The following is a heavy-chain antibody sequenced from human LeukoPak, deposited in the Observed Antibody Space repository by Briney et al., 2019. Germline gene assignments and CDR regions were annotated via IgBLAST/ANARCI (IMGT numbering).Heavy chain of an antibody. CDR2: LITDGSST. D-gene: IGHD3-10*01. V-gene: IGHV3-74*01. J-gene: IGHJ4*02. Sequence: PGRSLRLSCAASGFTFSSYWMHWVRQAPGKGLVWVSRLITDGSSTSYADSVKGRFTISRDNAKNTLYLQMNSLRAEDTAVYFCARGGSGSYYPDYWGQGTLVTVSS. CDR3: ARGGSGSYYPDY. CDR1: GFTFSSYW.